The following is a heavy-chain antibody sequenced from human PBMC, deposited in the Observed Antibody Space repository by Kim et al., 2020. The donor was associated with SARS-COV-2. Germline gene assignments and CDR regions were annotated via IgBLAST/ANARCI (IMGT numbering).Heavy chain of an antibody. D-gene: IGHD6-19*01. V-gene: IGHV6-1*01. J-gene: IGHJ4*02. CDR3: ARESRRLAYYFDY. Sequence: YAVSVKSRITINPDTSKNQFSLQLNSVTPEDTAVYYCARESRRLAYYFDYWGQGTLVTVSS.